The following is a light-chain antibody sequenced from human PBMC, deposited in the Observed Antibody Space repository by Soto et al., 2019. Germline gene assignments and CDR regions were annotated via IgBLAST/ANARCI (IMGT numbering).Light chain of an antibody. J-gene: IGLJ2*01. Sequence: QSALTQPASVSGSPGQSITISCTGTSSDVGSYNLVSWYQQHPGKAPKLMIYEVSNRPSGVSNRFSGSKSGNTASLTISGLQAEDEADYYCSSYTSSREVVFGGGTKLTVL. CDR3: SSYTSSREVV. V-gene: IGLV2-14*02. CDR1: SSDVGSYNL. CDR2: EVS.